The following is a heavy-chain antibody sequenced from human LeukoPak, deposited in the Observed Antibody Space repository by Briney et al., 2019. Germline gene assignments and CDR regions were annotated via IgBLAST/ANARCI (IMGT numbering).Heavy chain of an antibody. CDR1: GGSFSNYY. V-gene: IGHV4-34*01. Sequence: SETLSLTCAVYGGSFSNYYWSWIRQSPGKGLEWIGEITHSGSTNYNPSLKSRVTISVDTSKNQFSLKLSSVTAADTAVYYCARGWRATTRHNWFDPWGQGTLVTVSS. CDR3: ARGWRATTRHNWFDP. CDR2: ITHSGST. J-gene: IGHJ5*02. D-gene: IGHD1-26*01.